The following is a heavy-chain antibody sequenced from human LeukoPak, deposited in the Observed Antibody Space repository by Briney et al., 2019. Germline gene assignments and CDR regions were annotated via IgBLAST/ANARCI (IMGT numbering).Heavy chain of an antibody. CDR3: AKSKQVKWGITMIVVVTGPVDY. CDR1: GGSITSSSYY. J-gene: IGHJ4*02. Sequence: SETLSLTCTVSGGSITSSSYYWGWIRQPPGKGLQWIGSIYYSGSTYYNPSLKSRVTISVDTSKIQFSLKLSSVTAADTAVYYCAKSKQVKWGITMIVVVTGPVDYWGQGTLVTVSS. D-gene: IGHD3-22*01. V-gene: IGHV4-39*01. CDR2: IYYSGST.